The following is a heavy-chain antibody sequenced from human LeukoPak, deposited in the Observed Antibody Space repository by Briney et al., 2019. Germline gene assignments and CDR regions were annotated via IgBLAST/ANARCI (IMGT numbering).Heavy chain of an antibody. CDR1: GFTVSSNY. Sequence: GRSLRLSCAASGFTVSSNYMTWVRQAPGKGLEWVSVIYSGGSTYYADSVKGRFTISRDNSRYTLYLQMNSLRAEDTAVYYCASYYDILTGYYINYYYYYGMDVWGQGTTVTVSS. J-gene: IGHJ6*02. CDR3: ASYYDILTGYYINYYYYYGMDV. CDR2: IYSGGST. V-gene: IGHV3-66*01. D-gene: IGHD3-9*01.